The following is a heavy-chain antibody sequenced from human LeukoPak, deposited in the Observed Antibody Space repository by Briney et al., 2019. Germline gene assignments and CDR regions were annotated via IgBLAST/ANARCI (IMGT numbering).Heavy chain of an antibody. Sequence: SVNVSCKASGFTFTSSAVQWVRQARGQRLEGIGWIVVGSGNTNYAQKFQERVTITRDMSTSTAYMELSSLRSEDTAVYYCAAAFSSWYGPFDYWGQGTLVTVSS. CDR3: AAAFSSWYGPFDY. CDR2: IVVGSGNT. CDR1: GFTFTSSA. J-gene: IGHJ4*02. D-gene: IGHD6-13*01. V-gene: IGHV1-58*01.